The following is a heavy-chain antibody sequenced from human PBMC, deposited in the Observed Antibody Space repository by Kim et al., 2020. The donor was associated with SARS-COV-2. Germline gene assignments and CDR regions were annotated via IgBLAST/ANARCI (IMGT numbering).Heavy chain of an antibody. CDR1: GFTFSSSA. J-gene: IGHJ4*02. CDR3: GDQWSQWEGVNY. CDR2: ISGSDDRT. D-gene: IGHD1-26*01. V-gene: IGHV3-23*01. Sequence: GGSLRLSCTASGFTFSSSAMSWVRQAPGKGLEWVSGISGSDDRTYSADSVKGRFTISRDNSKNTVFLQMNSLTAEDTAVYYCGDQWSQWEGVNYWGQGTLVTVSS.